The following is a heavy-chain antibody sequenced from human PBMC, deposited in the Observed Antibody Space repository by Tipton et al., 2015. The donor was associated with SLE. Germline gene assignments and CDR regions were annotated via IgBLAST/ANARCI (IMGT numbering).Heavy chain of an antibody. CDR2: VHSSGST. Sequence: TLSLTCTVSGGSISSHYWSWIRQPPGKRLEWIGHVHSSGSTFYNPSLKSRVSTSMDTSKNQVSLRMTSVTAADTAVYYCATSGGDCLSWCDPWGRGAPVAVAA. V-gene: IGHV4-59*11. D-gene: IGHD2-21*01. J-gene: IGHJ5*02. CDR3: ATSGGDCLSWCDP. CDR1: GGSISSHY.